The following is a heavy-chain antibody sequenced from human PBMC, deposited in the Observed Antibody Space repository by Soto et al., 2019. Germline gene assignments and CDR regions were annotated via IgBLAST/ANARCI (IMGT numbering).Heavy chain of an antibody. CDR2: TYDSSKWYN. J-gene: IGHJ3*01. V-gene: IGHV6-1*01. CDR1: RDSFSSNGVA. D-gene: IGHD3-10*01. CDR3: ARGKHSGFDD. Sequence: QTPSLSSAISRDSFSSNGVAWNWIRRCQARGLEWLGSTYDSSKWYNDYAGSVKSRITVNTDTSKNQFTLLLSSVTPVDAAVYFGARGKHSGFDDWGQGTMVTVSS.